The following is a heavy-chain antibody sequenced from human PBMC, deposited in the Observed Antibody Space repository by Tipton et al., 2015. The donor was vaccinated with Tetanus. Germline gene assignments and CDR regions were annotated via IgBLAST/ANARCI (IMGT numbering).Heavy chain of an antibody. CDR2: IFYSGST. V-gene: IGHV4-39*01. J-gene: IGHJ4*02. CDR3: ARGPMVRGVTRFDY. Sequence: QLVQSGAEVKPSETLSLTCTVSGGSVSSSTYYWVWIRQPPGKGLEWIGTIFYSGSTYYSPSLKSRVTTSIDSSKNQLSLRLTSVTAADTAVYYCARGPMVRGVTRFDYWGQGTLVTVSS. D-gene: IGHD3-10*01. CDR1: GGSVSSSTYY.